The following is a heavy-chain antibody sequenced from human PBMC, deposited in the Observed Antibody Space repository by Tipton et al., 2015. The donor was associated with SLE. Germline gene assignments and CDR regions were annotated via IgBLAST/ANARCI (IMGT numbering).Heavy chain of an antibody. V-gene: IGHV1-8*01. CDR1: GYTFVNYD. D-gene: IGHD1-1*01. Sequence: QSGPEVKKPGASVRVSCEASGYTFVNYDINWVRQATGQGLEWMGWMNPNSGNTGYAQKLQGRVTITTNTSISTSYMELTSLTSGDAAVYYCARGRMGTLTDAFDIWGQGTMVPVSS. J-gene: IGHJ3*02. CDR2: MNPNSGNT. CDR3: ARGRMGTLTDAFDI.